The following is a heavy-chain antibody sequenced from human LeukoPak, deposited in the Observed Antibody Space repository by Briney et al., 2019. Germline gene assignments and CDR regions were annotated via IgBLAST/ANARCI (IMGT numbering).Heavy chain of an antibody. Sequence: SETLSLTCTVSNVSFSSYYWSWIRQPPGKELEWIGYIYPSGSSHSIPSLKSRVSLSVDTSKNQFSLKLSSVIAADTAIYYCARSPPAPKQFDYWGQGILVTVSS. CDR2: IYPSGSS. D-gene: IGHD2-2*01. J-gene: IGHJ4*02. V-gene: IGHV4-4*09. CDR3: ARSPPAPKQFDY. CDR1: NVSFSSYY.